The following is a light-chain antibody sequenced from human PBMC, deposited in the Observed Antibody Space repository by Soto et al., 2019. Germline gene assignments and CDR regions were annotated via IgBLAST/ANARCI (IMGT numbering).Light chain of an antibody. J-gene: IGLJ3*02. V-gene: IGLV1-40*01. CDR1: SSNIGAGYD. CDR3: QSYDSKLSGWV. Sequence: QSVLTQSPSVSGAPGQRVTISCTGSSSNIGAGYDVHWYQQLPGAAPKLLIYRNTNRPSGVPDRFSGSKSGTSASLAITGLQAEDESDYYCQSYDSKLSGWVFGGGTQLTVL. CDR2: RNT.